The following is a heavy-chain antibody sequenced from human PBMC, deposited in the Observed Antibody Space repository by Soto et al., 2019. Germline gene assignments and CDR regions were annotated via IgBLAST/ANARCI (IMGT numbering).Heavy chain of an antibody. CDR1: GFTFSSYA. D-gene: IGHD3-22*01. J-gene: IGHJ4*02. Sequence: QVQLVESGGGVVQPGRSLRLSCAASGFTFSSYAMHWVRQAPGKGLEWVAVISYDGSNKYYADSVKGRFTISRDNSKNTLYLQMNSLRAEDTAVYYCAKEWYYYDSSGPPGDYWGQGTLVTVSS. V-gene: IGHV3-30*04. CDR2: ISYDGSNK. CDR3: AKEWYYYDSSGPPGDY.